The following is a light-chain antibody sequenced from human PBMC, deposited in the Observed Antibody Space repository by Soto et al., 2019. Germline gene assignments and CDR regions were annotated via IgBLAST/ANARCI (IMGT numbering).Light chain of an antibody. V-gene: IGKV3-20*01. Sequence: EIVLTRSPGTLSLSSGERATLSCRASQPIYSDYFAWYVQKPGQAPRLLIYGVSRRAPGIPDRFSGSGSGTDFTLTISRLEPEDFAVYYCHNYGISPPWTFGQGTKVDI. CDR1: QPIYSDY. J-gene: IGKJ1*01. CDR3: HNYGISPPWT. CDR2: GVS.